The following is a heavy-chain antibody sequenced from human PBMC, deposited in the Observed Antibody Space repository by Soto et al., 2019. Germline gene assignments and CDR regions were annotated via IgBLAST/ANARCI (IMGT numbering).Heavy chain of an antibody. CDR1: GFTFSSYS. Sequence: GGSLRLSCAASGFTFSSYSMNWVRQAPGKGLEWVSYISSGSKTIYYADSVQGRFTVSRDNAKNSQYLQMSSLTDEDTAVYYCAREDILGVRSFDYWGRGTLVTVSS. CDR3: AREDILGVRSFDY. D-gene: IGHD3-10*01. J-gene: IGHJ4*02. V-gene: IGHV3-48*02. CDR2: ISSGSKTI.